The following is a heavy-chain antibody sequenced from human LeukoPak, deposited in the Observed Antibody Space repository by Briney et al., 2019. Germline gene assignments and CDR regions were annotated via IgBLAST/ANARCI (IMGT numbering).Heavy chain of an antibody. V-gene: IGHV3-20*04. Sequence: GGSLRLSCAASGFTFDDYGMSWVRQAPGKGLEWVSGINWNGGSTGYADAVKGRFTISRDNAKNSLYLQIDSLRVEDTAEYYCARDPYSGNYGAYYYYYMDVWGKGTTVTVSS. D-gene: IGHD1-26*01. J-gene: IGHJ6*03. CDR3: ARDPYSGNYGAYYYYYMDV. CDR2: INWNGGST. CDR1: GFTFDDYG.